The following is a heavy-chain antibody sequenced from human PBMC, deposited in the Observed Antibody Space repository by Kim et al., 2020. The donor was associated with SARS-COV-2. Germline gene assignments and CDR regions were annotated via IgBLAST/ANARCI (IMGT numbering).Heavy chain of an antibody. CDR2: ISGSGGST. V-gene: IGHV3-23*01. CDR3: ANLPVVGYCSSTSCYVPN. J-gene: IGHJ4*02. D-gene: IGHD2-2*01. CDR1: GFSFSSYA. Sequence: GGSLRLSCAASGFSFSSYAMSWVRQAPGKGLEWVSAISGSGGSTYYADSVKGRFTISRDNSKNTLHLQMNSLRAEDTAVYYCANLPVVGYCSSTSCYVPNWGQGTLVTVSS.